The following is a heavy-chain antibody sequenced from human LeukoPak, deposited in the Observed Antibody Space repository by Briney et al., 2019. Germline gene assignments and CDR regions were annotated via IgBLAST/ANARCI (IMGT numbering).Heavy chain of an antibody. CDR3: ALGLRYCSSTSCYPYAFDI. CDR2: ISGSGGST. J-gene: IGHJ3*02. Sequence: GGSLRLSCAASGFTVSTNYMSWVRQAPGKGLEWASGISGSGGSTYYADSVKGRFTISRDNSKNTLYVQMNSLRAEDTAVYYCALGLRYCSSTSCYPYAFDIWGQGTMVTVSS. V-gene: IGHV3-23*01. CDR1: GFTVSTNY. D-gene: IGHD2-2*01.